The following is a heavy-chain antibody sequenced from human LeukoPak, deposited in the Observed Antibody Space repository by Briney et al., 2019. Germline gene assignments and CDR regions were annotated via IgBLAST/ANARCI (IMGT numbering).Heavy chain of an antibody. J-gene: IGHJ4*02. V-gene: IGHV3-13*01. CDR1: GFTFSSYD. Sequence: PGGSLRLSCAASGFTFSSYDMHWVRHNAERGLEWISAIGVGGDTYYPDSVKGRFTISRENAKNSLYLQMNSLRPGDTAVYYCARGSSGYYEFDYWGQGILVIVSS. CDR3: ARGSSGYYEFDY. D-gene: IGHD3-22*01. CDR2: IGVGGDT.